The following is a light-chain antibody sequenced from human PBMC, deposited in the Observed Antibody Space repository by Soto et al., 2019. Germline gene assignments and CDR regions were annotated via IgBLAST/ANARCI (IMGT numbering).Light chain of an antibody. CDR2: DAS. V-gene: IGKV1-5*01. CDR3: QQYNTYPET. J-gene: IGKJ1*01. Sequence: DIQMTQSPSTLPASVGDRVTITCRASQTISSWLAWYQQKPGKAPDLLTYDASTLESGVPSRFSGSGSGTEFTLTITSLQPDDFATYYCQQYNTYPETFGQGTKVDIK. CDR1: QTISSW.